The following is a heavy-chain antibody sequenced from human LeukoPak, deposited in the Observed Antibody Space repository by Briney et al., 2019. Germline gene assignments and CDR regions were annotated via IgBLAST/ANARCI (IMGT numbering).Heavy chain of an antibody. D-gene: IGHD4-17*01. CDR3: ARHATVTTGGAFDI. V-gene: IGHV4-31*03. J-gene: IGHJ3*02. Sequence: SETLSLTCTVSGGSISSGGYYWSWIRQHPGKGLEWIGYIYYSGSTYHNPSLKSRVIISVDTSKNQFSLKLSSVTAADTAVYYCARHATVTTGGAFDIWGQGTMVTVSS. CDR2: IYYSGST. CDR1: GGSISSGGYY.